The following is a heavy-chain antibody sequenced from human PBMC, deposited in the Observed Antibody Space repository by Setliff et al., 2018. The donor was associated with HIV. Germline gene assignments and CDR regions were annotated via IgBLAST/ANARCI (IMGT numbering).Heavy chain of an antibody. V-gene: IGHV5-51*01. CDR1: GYSFTIYW. Sequence: GESLKISCKASGYSFTIYWIGWVRQMPGKGLEWMGVIYPGDSDTRYSPSFQGQVTISADKSITTAYVQWSSLKASDTAMYYCATWTRAETSENFQHWGQGTLVTGSS. CDR3: ATWTRAETSENFQH. CDR2: IYPGDSDT. J-gene: IGHJ1*01. D-gene: IGHD4-17*01.